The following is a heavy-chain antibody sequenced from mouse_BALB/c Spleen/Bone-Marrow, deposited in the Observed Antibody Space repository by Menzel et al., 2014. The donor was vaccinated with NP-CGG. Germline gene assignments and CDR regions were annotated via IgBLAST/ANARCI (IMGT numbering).Heavy chain of an antibody. D-gene: IGHD1-1*01. J-gene: IGHJ2*01. CDR1: GYTFTSYW. CDR3: ANYGSPSYYFDY. CDR2: INPSTGYT. V-gene: IGHV1-7*01. Sequence: QVQLQQPGAELAKPGASVKMSCKASGYTFTSYWMHWVKQRPGQGLEWIRYINPSTGYTEYNQKFKDKATLTADKSSSTAYMQLSSLTSEDSAVYYCANYGSPSYYFDYWGQGTTLTVSS.